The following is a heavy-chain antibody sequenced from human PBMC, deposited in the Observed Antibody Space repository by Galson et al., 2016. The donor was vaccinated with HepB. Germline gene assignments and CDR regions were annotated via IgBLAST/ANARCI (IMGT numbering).Heavy chain of an antibody. J-gene: IGHJ4*02. CDR1: GFVFSNFG. Sequence: SLRLSCAASGFVFSNFGLSWVRQAPGKGLEWVASISTRRTTYYSDSVQDRFTISRDNSNNTLYLQMNGLRAEDTAVYYCAKERLVRRIFDHWGQGTLLTVSS. V-gene: IGHV3-23*01. CDR3: AKERLVRRIFDH. CDR2: ISTRRTT. D-gene: IGHD1-1*01.